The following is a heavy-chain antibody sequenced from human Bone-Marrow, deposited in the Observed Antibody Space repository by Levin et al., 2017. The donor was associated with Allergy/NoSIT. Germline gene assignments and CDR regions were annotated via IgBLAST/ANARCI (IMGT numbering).Heavy chain of an antibody. V-gene: IGHV4-31*11. CDR3: ARERLDSFDS. J-gene: IGHJ4*02. D-gene: IGHD1-1*01. CDR2: ISYSGST. CDR1: GGSMNSSNW. Sequence: SETLSLTCAVSGGSMNSSNWWSWIRQHPGKGLEWIGYISYSGSTYYNPSLKSRLTMSLDTSKSQFSLGLTSVTAADTAVYFCARERLDSFDSWGQGTLVTVSS.